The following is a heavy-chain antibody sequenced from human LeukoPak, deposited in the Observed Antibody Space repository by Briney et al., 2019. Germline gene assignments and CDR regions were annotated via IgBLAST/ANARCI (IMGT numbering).Heavy chain of an antibody. CDR2: ISGSGGST. D-gene: IGHD6-19*01. V-gene: IGHV3-23*01. CDR3: ARLPWSSGWYVGYYFDY. Sequence: PGGSLRLSCAASGFTFSSYAMSWVRQAPGKGLEWVSAISGSGGSTYYADSVKGRFTISRDNSKNTLYLQMNSLRAEDTAVYYCARLPWSSGWYVGYYFDYWGQGTLVTVSS. CDR1: GFTFSSYA. J-gene: IGHJ4*02.